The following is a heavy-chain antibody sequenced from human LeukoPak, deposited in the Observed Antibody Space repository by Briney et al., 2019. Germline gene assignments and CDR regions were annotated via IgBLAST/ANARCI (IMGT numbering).Heavy chain of an antibody. V-gene: IGHV1-2*02. J-gene: IGHJ4*02. Sequence: ASVKVSCKASGYTFTGYYMHWVRQAPGQGLEWMGWINPNSGGTNYAQKFQGRVTMTRDTSISTAYMELSRLRSDDTAVYYCARPSLYCGGDCYSGSPGLDFDYWGQGTLVTVSS. D-gene: IGHD2-21*02. CDR1: GYTFTGYY. CDR2: INPNSGGT. CDR3: ARPSLYCGGDCYSGSPGLDFDY.